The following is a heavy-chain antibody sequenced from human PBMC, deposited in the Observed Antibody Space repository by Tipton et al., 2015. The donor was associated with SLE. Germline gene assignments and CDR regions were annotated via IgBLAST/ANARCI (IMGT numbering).Heavy chain of an antibody. Sequence: TLSLTCAVYGGSFSGYYWSWIRQPPGKGLEWIGEINHSGSTNYNPSLKSRVIMSIDTSKSQFSLNLNSVTAADTAIYYCARSFEMGSIHTWGQGTLVTVSS. CDR2: INHSGST. J-gene: IGHJ5*02. CDR3: ARSFEMGSIHT. V-gene: IGHV4-34*10. D-gene: IGHD5-24*01. CDR1: GGSFSGYY.